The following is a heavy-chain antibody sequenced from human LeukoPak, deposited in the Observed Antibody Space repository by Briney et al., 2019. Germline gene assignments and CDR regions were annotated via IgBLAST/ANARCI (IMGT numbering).Heavy chain of an antibody. J-gene: IGHJ4*02. CDR1: GYTFSRYW. CDR3: TTDTFGARDS. D-gene: IGHD3-10*01. V-gene: IGHV3-74*01. CDR2: INEDGSST. Sequence: GGSLRLSCAASGYTFSRYWMHWVRQGPGKGLVWVSRINEDGSSTSYAESVRGRFTISRDNAKNTLYLQINSLRDEDAAVYYCTTDTFGARDSWGQGTLVTVSS.